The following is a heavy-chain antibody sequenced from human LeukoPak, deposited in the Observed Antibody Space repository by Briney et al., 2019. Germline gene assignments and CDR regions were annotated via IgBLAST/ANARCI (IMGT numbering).Heavy chain of an antibody. CDR3: AKEVQGAPYG. V-gene: IGHV3-21*01. CDR1: GFTFSNYH. Sequence: GGSLRLSCAASGFTFSNYHMNWVRQAPGKGLEWVSSIRSASNYIKYADSVKGRFTISRDNAKNSLYLQMNSLTADDTAVYYCAKEVQGAPYGWGQGTLVTVSS. J-gene: IGHJ4*02. CDR2: IRSASNYI. D-gene: IGHD1-1*01.